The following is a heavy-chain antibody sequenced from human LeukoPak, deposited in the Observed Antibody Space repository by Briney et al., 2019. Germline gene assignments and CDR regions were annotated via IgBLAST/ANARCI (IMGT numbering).Heavy chain of an antibody. J-gene: IGHJ4*02. CDR1: GGSIRGYY. Sequence: SETLSLTCNVSGGSIRGYYWSWIRQPPGKGLEWIGYIYSSGSTNYNPSLKSRVTMSVDTSKNQFSLKVSSVTAADTAVYYCARSPTKRVTEDYWGQGILVTVSS. CDR2: IYSSGST. V-gene: IGHV4-59*01. CDR3: ARSPTKRVTEDY. D-gene: IGHD5-18*01.